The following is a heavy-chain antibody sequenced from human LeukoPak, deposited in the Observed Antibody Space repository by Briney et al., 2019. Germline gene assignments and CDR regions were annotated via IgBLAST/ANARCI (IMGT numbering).Heavy chain of an antibody. CDR1: GFTFSRKW. Sequence: PGGSLRLSCAASGFTFSRKWMHWVRQAPGKGLVWVSRVNSDGSSTNYADSVKGRFTISRDNAKNTLYLQMNSLRDEDTAVYYCARAQCLADDAFDIWGQGTMVTVSS. V-gene: IGHV3-74*01. CDR2: VNSDGSST. J-gene: IGHJ3*02. CDR3: ARAQCLADDAFDI. D-gene: IGHD6-19*01.